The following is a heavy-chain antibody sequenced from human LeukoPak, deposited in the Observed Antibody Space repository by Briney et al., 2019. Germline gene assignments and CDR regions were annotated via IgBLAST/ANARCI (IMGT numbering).Heavy chain of an antibody. CDR3: ARTGIAVAGEPLDY. D-gene: IGHD6-19*01. V-gene: IGHV4-59*01. CDR1: GGSISSYY. J-gene: IGHJ4*02. CDR2: IYYSGST. Sequence: SETLSLTCTVSGGSISSYYWSWIRQPPGKGLEWIGYIYYSGSTNYNPSLKSRVTISVDTSKNQFSLKLSSVTAADTAVYYCARTGIAVAGEPLDYWGQGTLVTVSS.